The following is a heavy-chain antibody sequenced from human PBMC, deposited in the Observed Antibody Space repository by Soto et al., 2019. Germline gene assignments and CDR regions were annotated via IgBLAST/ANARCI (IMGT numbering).Heavy chain of an antibody. CDR1: ANTFTYVY. CDR2: ITPFNGNT. J-gene: IGHJ4*02. V-gene: IGHV1-45*02. Sequence: RXSVKVCCKGSANTFTYVYLPWVRQAPGQALEWMGWITPFNGNTKYAQKFQERVTFTGDTSLNTAYMELSSLRSDDTAMFYFASGRYDASGYFDYWGQGTLVTVSS. D-gene: IGHD3-22*01. CDR3: ASGRYDASGYFDY.